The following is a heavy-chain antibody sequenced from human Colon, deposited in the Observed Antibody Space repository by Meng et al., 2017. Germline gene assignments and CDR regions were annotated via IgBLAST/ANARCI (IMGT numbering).Heavy chain of an antibody. D-gene: IGHD1-26*01. CDR3: ARGIWEGFDY. J-gene: IGHJ4*02. V-gene: IGHV1-8*01. CDR2: INPNSGET. CDR1: GYTFTALD. Sequence: QVQLVQPGAEVKKPGALVRVSCKASGYTFTALDINWVRQATGQGLEWMGWINPNSGETGYAQKFQGRFTMTRDTSISTFYMELGSLTSDDTAVYYCARGIWEGFDYWGQGALVTVSS.